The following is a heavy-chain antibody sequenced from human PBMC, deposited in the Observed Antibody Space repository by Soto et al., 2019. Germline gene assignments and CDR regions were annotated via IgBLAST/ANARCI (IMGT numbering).Heavy chain of an antibody. V-gene: IGHV3-74*01. J-gene: IGHJ4*02. CDR2: INSDGSST. CDR3: ARVLSRYYGSGSYYNFDY. D-gene: IGHD3-10*01. CDR1: GFTFSSYW. Sequence: EVQLVESGGGLVQPGGSLRLSCAASGFTFSSYWMHWVRQAPGKGLVWVSRINSDGSSTSYADSVKGRFTISRDNAKNTLYLQMNSLRAEDTAVYYCARVLSRYYGSGSYYNFDYWGQGTLVTVSS.